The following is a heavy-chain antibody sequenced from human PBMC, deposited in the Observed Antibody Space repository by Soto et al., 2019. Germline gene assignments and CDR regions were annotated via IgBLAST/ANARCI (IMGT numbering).Heavy chain of an antibody. Sequence: EVQLVESGGGLVQPGGSLRLSCAASGFTYSNHWMHWVRQAPGKGLVWVSRINGDGSSTFYADSVKGRFTISRDNAKNTVYLQMSILRADDTAVYYCGRGIQYRSGVDVWGKATTVTVSS. CDR2: INGDGSST. CDR1: GFTYSNHW. V-gene: IGHV3-74*01. J-gene: IGHJ6*04. D-gene: IGHD5-18*01. CDR3: GRGIQYRSGVDV.